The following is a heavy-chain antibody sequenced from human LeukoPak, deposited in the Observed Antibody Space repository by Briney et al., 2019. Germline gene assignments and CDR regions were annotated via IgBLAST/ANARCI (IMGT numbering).Heavy chain of an antibody. J-gene: IGHJ2*01. CDR1: GYSFTSYW. Sequence: GESLKISCKGSGYSFTSYWIGWVRQMPGKGLEWMGIIYPGDSDTRYSPSFQGQVTISADKSISTAYLQWSSLKASDTAMYYCARLSDPDYVWGSYRQNWDFDLWGRGTLVTVSS. CDR2: IYPGDSDT. D-gene: IGHD3-16*02. V-gene: IGHV5-51*01. CDR3: ARLSDPDYVWGSYRQNWDFDL.